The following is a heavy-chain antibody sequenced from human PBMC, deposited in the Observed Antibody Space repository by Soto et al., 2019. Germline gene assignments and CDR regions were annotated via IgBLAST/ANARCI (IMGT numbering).Heavy chain of an antibody. CDR1: GFTFSSYA. Sequence: EVQLLESAGGLVKPGGSLSLSCAASGFTFSSYAISWVRQAPGKGLEWVSAISGSGGNTYYADSVKGRFTISRDNSKNTLFLQLNSLRSEDTAVYYCAKCAGSGWYPDYWGQGTLVTVSS. CDR3: AKCAGSGWYPDY. V-gene: IGHV3-23*01. D-gene: IGHD6-19*01. CDR2: ISGSGGNT. J-gene: IGHJ4*02.